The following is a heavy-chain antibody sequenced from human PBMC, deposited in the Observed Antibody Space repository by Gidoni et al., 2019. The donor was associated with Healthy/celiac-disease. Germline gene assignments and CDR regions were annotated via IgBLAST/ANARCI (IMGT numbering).Heavy chain of an antibody. J-gene: IGHJ6*02. CDR3: ARDLVVVVAATGYYYGMDV. Sequence: QVQLVQSGAEVKKPGASVKVSCKASGYTFTSYYMHWVRQAPGQGLEWMGIINPSGGSTSYAQKFQGRVTMTRDTSTSTVYMELSSLRSEDTAVYYCARDLVVVVAATGYYYGMDVWGQGTTVTVSS. D-gene: IGHD2-15*01. CDR2: INPSGGST. V-gene: IGHV1-46*03. CDR1: GYTFTSYY.